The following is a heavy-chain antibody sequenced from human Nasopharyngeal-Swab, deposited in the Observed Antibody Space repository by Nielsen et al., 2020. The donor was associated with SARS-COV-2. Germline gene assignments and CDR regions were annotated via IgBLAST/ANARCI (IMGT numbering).Heavy chain of an antibody. CDR2: TRYDGNNE. CDR1: GFTFSSYG. V-gene: IGHV3-30*02. D-gene: IGHD5-24*01. Sequence: GGSLRLSRGASGFTFSSYGMHWVRQAPGKGLEWVAFTRYDGNNEYYGDSVKGRFTTSRDNSKNTLYLHMSSLRTEDTAVYYCAKSRDGYNYDAFHIWGHGTMVTVSA. CDR3: AKSRDGYNYDAFHI. J-gene: IGHJ3*02.